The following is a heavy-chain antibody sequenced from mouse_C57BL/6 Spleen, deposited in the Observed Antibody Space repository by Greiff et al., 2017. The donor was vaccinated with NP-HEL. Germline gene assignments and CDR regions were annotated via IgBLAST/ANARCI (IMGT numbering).Heavy chain of an antibody. D-gene: IGHD1-1*01. J-gene: IGHJ2*01. CDR3: ARLRDYGSSYVRTFFDD. CDR2: IYPRSGNT. CDR1: GYTFTSYG. Sequence: VQLQQSGAELARPGASVKLSCKASGYTFTSYGISWVKQRTGQGLEWIGEIYPRSGNTYYNEKFKGKATLTADKSSSTAYMELRSLTSEDSAVYFCARLRDYGSSYVRTFFDDWGQGTTLTVSS. V-gene: IGHV1-81*01.